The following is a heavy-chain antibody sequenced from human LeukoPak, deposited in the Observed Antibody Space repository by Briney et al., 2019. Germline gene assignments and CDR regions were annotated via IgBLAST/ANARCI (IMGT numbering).Heavy chain of an antibody. CDR2: IYYSRST. V-gene: IGHV4-59*08. CDR1: GGSISSYY. CDR3: ARGDGYNSRFDP. J-gene: IGHJ5*02. D-gene: IGHD5-24*01. Sequence: SETLSLTCTVSGGSISSYYWSWIRQPPGKGLEWIGYIYYSRSTYYNPSLKSRVTISGDTSNNQFSLKLSSVTAADTAVYYCARGDGYNSRFDPWGQGTLVTVSS.